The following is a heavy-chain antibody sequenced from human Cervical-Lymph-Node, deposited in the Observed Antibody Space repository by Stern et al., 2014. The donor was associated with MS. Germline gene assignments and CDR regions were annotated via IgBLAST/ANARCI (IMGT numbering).Heavy chain of an antibody. CDR1: GFSLITSGTR. D-gene: IGHD3-3*01. CDR3: ARMMGSGYDY. V-gene: IGHV2-70*04. CDR2: IDWNDKT. Sequence: QITLKESGPALVKPTQTLTLTCTFSGFSLITSGTRVSWIRQPPGRALEWLARIDWNDKTFYNSSQMTRLTISKDTSKNQVVLTMTNVDPVDTATYYCARMMGSGYDYWGQGTPVTVSS. J-gene: IGHJ4*02.